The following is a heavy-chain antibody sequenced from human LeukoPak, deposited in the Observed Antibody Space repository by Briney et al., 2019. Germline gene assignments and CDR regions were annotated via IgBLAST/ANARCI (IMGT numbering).Heavy chain of an antibody. D-gene: IGHD4-23*01. CDR2: ISYDGSNK. Sequence: GRSLRLSCAASGFTFSSYAMHWVRQAPGKGLEWVAVISYDGSNKYYADSVKGRFTISRDNSKNTLYLQMNSLRAEDTAVYYCARDFNSDYFDYWGQGTLVTVSS. CDR1: GFTFSSYA. V-gene: IGHV3-30*04. CDR3: ARDFNSDYFDY. J-gene: IGHJ4*02.